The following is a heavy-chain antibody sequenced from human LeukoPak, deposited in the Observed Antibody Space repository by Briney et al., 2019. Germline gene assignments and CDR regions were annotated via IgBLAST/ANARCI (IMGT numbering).Heavy chain of an antibody. CDR1: GFTFSSYA. CDR3: AKVCWGGYSSSWCDY. V-gene: IGHV3-23*01. Sequence: GGSLRLSCAASGFTFSSYAMSWVRQAPGKGLEWVSAISGSGGSTYYADSVKGRFTISRDNSKNTLYLQMNSLRAEDTAVYYCAKVCWGGYSSSWCDYWGQGTLVTVSS. D-gene: IGHD6-13*01. J-gene: IGHJ4*02. CDR2: ISGSGGST.